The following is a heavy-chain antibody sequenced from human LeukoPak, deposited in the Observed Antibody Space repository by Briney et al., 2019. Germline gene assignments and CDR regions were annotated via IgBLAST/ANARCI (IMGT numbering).Heavy chain of an antibody. D-gene: IGHD2-21*02. CDR3: TTDGAAYCGGDCYLHDAFDI. J-gene: IGHJ3*02. Sequence: GGSLRLSCAASGFTFSNAWMSWVRQAPGKGLEWVGRIKSKTDGGTTDYAAPVEGRFTISRDDSKNTLYLQMNSLKTEDTAVYYCTTDGAAYCGGDCYLHDAFDIWGQGTMVTVSS. CDR1: GFTFSNAW. V-gene: IGHV3-15*01. CDR2: IKSKTDGGTT.